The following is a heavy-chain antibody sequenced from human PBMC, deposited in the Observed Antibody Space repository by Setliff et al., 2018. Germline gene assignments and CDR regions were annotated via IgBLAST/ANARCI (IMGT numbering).Heavy chain of an antibody. D-gene: IGHD3-9*01. J-gene: IGHJ4*02. V-gene: IGHV1-18*01. CDR1: GYTFTDYG. Sequence: ASVKVSCKTSGYTFTDYGVSWVRQAPGQGLEWMGWISGYNGNTHYAPHLQGRVTLTADASTSTAFMEMRSLKTEDTAVYYCTTYYDTLTGYHWIDHWGQGTLVTVSS. CDR3: TTYYDTLTGYHWIDH. CDR2: ISGYNGNT.